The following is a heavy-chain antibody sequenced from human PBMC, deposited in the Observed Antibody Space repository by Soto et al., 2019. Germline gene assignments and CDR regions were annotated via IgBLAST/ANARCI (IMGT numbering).Heavy chain of an antibody. CDR2: INHNSGTI. CDR1: GFTFSRYP. V-gene: IGHV3-48*01. CDR3: ARDRGYTGYDFAY. Sequence: EVHLVESGGGLVQPGGSRRLSFEASGFTFSRYPMNWARQAPGKGLEWVSYINHNSGTIYYADSVKGRFTISRDNANNLLSLQMNSLRAEDTAVYYCARDRGYTGYDFAYWGQGTLVTVSS. J-gene: IGHJ4*02. D-gene: IGHD5-12*01.